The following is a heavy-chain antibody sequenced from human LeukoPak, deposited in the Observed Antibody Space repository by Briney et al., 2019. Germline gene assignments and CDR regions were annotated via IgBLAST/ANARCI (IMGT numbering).Heavy chain of an antibody. CDR3: ARVGSSSWYNYYYYYMDV. Sequence: PSETLSLTCTVSGGSISSGSYYWSWIRQPAGKGLEWIGRIYTSGSTNYNPSLQSRVTISVDTSKDQFSLKLSSVTAADTAVYYCARVGSSSWYNYYYYYMDVWGKGTTVTVPS. V-gene: IGHV4-61*02. CDR1: GGSISSGSYY. J-gene: IGHJ6*03. D-gene: IGHD6-13*01. CDR2: IYTSGST.